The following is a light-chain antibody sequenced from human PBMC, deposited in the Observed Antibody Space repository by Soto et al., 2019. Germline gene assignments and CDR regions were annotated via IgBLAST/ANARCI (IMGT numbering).Light chain of an antibody. V-gene: IGKV1-5*01. CDR2: VSS. J-gene: IGKJ5*01. CDR1: QSVGGW. Sequence: DIQMTQSPATLSASLGDTVTVTCRASQSVGGWLAWYQQRPGAAPKLRLYVSSASPRGAPARVSGSGSGTRFALTITIPRPQDFATSVYQQYESYTGTFGPGTRLDIK. CDR3: QQYESYTGT.